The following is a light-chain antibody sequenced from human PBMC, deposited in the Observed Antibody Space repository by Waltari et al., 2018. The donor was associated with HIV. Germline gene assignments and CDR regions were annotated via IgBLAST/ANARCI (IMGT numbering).Light chain of an antibody. CDR1: QGINND. J-gene: IGKJ1*01. CDR3: QQLHDFPRT. Sequence: DIQMTQSPSSLSASVGDKVTITCRSSQGINNDLGWYQQRPGKAPTRLIYSAFTLHSGVSSRFGGSGSGTEFALTINNLQSEDSATYFCQQLHDFPRTFGQGTKVKI. V-gene: IGKV1-17*02. CDR2: SAF.